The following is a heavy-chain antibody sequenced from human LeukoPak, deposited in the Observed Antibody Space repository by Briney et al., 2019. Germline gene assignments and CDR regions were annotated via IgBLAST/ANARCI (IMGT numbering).Heavy chain of an antibody. V-gene: IGHV3-33*06. CDR2: IWYDGSK. J-gene: IGHJ3*02. D-gene: IGHD3-22*01. Sequence: PGGSLRLSCAASGFTFSSYGMHWVRQAPGKGLEWVALIWYDGSKYHADSVKGRLTISRDNSKNTLYLQMNSLRAEDTAVYYCANTPTYYYDSSGYDAFDIWGQGTMVTVSS. CDR1: GFTFSSYG. CDR3: ANTPTYYYDSSGYDAFDI.